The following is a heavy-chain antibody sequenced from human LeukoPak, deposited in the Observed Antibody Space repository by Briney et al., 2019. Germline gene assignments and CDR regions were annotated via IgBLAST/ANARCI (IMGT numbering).Heavy chain of an antibody. CDR3: ARDLAPSVQLWPNHYYYYGMDV. J-gene: IGHJ6*02. V-gene: IGHV3-21*01. CDR1: GFTFSSYS. Sequence: GGSLRLSCAASGFTFSSYSMNWVRQAPGEGLEWVSSISSSSSYIYYADSVKGRFTISRDNAKNSLYLQMNSLRAEDTAVYYCARDLAPSVQLWPNHYYYYGMDVWGQGTTVTVSS. D-gene: IGHD5-18*01. CDR2: ISSSSSYI.